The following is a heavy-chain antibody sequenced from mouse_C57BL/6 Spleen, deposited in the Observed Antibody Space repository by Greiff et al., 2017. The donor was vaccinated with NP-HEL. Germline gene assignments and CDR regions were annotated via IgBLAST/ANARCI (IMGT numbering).Heavy chain of an antibody. CDR3: ARPQIYYYGSSPYYYAMDY. D-gene: IGHD1-1*01. CDR2: IHPNSGST. V-gene: IGHV1-64*01. Sequence: QVQLQQPGAELVKPGASVKLSCKASGYTFTSYWMHWVKQRPGQGLEWIGMIHPNSGSTNYNEKFKSKATLTVDKSSSTAYMQLSSLTSEDSAVYYCARPQIYYYGSSPYYYAMDYWGQGTSVTVSS. J-gene: IGHJ4*01. CDR1: GYTFTSYW.